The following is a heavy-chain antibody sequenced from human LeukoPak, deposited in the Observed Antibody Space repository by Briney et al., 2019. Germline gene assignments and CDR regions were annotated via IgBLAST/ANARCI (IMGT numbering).Heavy chain of an antibody. J-gene: IGHJ3*02. CDR2: IYYIGST. CDR1: GASISSYY. Sequence: SETLSLTCAVSGASISSYYWGWIRQPPGKGLELIGIIYYIGSTYYNPSLKSRVTISVDTSKNQFSLKMSSVTAADTAVYYCARLFRTGDPTVTTAFDIWGQGTMVTVSS. CDR3: ARLFRTGDPTVTTAFDI. D-gene: IGHD4-17*01. V-gene: IGHV4-39*01.